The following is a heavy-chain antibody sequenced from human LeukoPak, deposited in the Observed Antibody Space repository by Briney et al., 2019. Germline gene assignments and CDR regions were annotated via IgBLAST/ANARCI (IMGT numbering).Heavy chain of an antibody. J-gene: IGHJ5*02. Sequence: PEASVKVSCKASGYTFTGYYMHWVRQAPGQGLEWMGWINPNSGGTNYAQKFQGRVTMTRDTSISTAYMELSRLRSDDTAVYYCARDIWGYSYGPNWFDPWGQGTLVTVSS. V-gene: IGHV1-2*02. CDR2: INPNSGGT. CDR1: GYTFTGYY. CDR3: ARDIWGYSYGPNWFDP. D-gene: IGHD5-18*01.